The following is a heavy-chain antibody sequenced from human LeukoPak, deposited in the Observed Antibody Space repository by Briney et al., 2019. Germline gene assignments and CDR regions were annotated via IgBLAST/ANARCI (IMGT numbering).Heavy chain of an antibody. CDR1: GFTFSSYA. Sequence: GGSLRLPCAASGFTFSSYAMHWVRQAPGKGLEWVAVISYDGSNKYYADSVKGRFTISRDNSKNTLYLQMNSLRAEDTAVYYCARARGHYDILTVEYWGQGTLVTVSS. V-gene: IGHV3-30*04. CDR3: ARARGHYDILTVEY. D-gene: IGHD3-9*01. CDR2: ISYDGSNK. J-gene: IGHJ4*02.